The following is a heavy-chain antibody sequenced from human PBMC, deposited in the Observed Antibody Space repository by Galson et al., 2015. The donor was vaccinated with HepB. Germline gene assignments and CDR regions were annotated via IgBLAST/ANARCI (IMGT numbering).Heavy chain of an antibody. CDR2: ISYDGSNK. Sequence: SLRLSCAASGFTFSSYAMHWVRQAPGKGLEWVAVISYDGSNKYYADSVKGRFTISRDNSKNTLYLQMNSLRAEDTAVYYCARVRFDIWGQGTMVTVSS. J-gene: IGHJ3*02. V-gene: IGHV3-30-3*01. CDR1: GFTFSSYA. CDR3: ARVRFDI.